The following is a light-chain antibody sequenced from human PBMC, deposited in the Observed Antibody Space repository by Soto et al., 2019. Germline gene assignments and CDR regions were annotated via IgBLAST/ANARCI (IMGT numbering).Light chain of an antibody. CDR1: QSVFSN. J-gene: IGKJ1*01. CDR3: QQYNDWPLT. CDR2: GAS. V-gene: IGKV3-15*01. Sequence: EIVMTQSPATLSVSPGERATLSCRASQSVFSNLVWYQQKPGQPPRLLIYGASTRATGIPARFSGTGSGTEFTLTISSLQSEDFALYYCQQYNDWPLTFGQGTKVDI.